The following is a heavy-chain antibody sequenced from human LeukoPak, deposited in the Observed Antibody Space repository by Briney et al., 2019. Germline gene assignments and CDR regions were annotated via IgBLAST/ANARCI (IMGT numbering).Heavy chain of an antibody. CDR1: GFTFSSSA. V-gene: IGHV3-23*01. CDR3: AKEAVEYFDY. Sequence: GGSLRLSCVASGFTFSSSAMSWVRQAPGQGLEWVSALTANGGGTYYADSVKGRFTISRDNSKNTMYLQMNSLRAEDTALYYCAKEAVEYFDYWGQGDLVTVSS. J-gene: IGHJ4*02. CDR2: LTANGGGT.